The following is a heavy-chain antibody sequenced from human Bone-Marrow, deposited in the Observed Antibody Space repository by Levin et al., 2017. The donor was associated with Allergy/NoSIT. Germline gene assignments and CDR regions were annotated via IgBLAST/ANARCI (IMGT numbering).Heavy chain of an antibody. V-gene: IGHV7-4-1*02. CDR2: INTNTGNP. CDR3: ARDPQHGDCNCGFDP. J-gene: IGHJ5*02. Sequence: GASVKVSCKASGYTFTDYAMNWVRQAPGQGLEWMGWINTNTGNPTYAQGFTGRFVFSLDTSVSTAYLQINSLKAEDTAVYYCARDPQHGDCNCGFDPWGQGTLVTVSS. D-gene: IGHD2-21*02. CDR1: GYTFTDYA.